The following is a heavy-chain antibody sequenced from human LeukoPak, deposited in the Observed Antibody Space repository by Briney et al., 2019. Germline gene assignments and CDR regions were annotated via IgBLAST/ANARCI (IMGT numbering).Heavy chain of an antibody. V-gene: IGHV3-48*01. CDR3: ARPSSDCSSTSCQNKSHYYYYYYMDV. J-gene: IGHJ6*03. CDR1: GFTFSSYS. CDR2: ISSSSSTI. D-gene: IGHD2-2*01. Sequence: GGSLRLSCAASGFTFSSYSMNWVRQAPGKGLEWVSYISSSSSTIYYADSVKGRFTISRDNAKNSLYLQMNSLRAEDTAVYYCARPSSDCSSTSCQNKSHYYYYYYMDVWGKGTTVTVSS.